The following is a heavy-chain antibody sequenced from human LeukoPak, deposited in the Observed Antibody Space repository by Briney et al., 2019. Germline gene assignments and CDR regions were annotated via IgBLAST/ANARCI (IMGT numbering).Heavy chain of an antibody. Sequence: GGSLRLSCAASGFTLASYWMSWVRLAPGKGLEWVSSISSSSSYIYYADSVKGRFTISRDNAKNSLYLQMNSLRAEDTAVYYCATDDFWSGYSDYWGQGTLVTVSS. D-gene: IGHD3-3*01. CDR1: GFTLASYW. J-gene: IGHJ4*02. V-gene: IGHV3-21*01. CDR3: ATDDFWSGYSDY. CDR2: ISSSSSYI.